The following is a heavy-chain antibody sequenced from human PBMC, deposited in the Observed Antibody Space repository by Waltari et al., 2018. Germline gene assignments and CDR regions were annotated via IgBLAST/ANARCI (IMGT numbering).Heavy chain of an antibody. V-gene: IGHV4-34*02. CDR3: ARDRTGSFENYQYYYYMDV. D-gene: IGHD3-9*01. J-gene: IGHJ6*03. CDR1: GGSLSPYY. CDR2: IHHSGST. Sequence: QVQLEQWGAGLLKPSETLSITCTVSGGSLSPYYWNWIRQSPGTGLEWLGEIHHSGSTNYSPSLERRVTMSLDIAKNQFSLNLKSVTGADTGIYFCARDRTGSFENYQYYYYMDVWGKGITVTVSS.